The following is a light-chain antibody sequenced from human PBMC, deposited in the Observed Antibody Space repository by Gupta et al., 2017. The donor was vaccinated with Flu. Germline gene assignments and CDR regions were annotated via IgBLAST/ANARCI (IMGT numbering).Light chain of an antibody. CDR2: AGI. V-gene: IGKV1-16*01. Sequence: QMTQSPSSMAASVGDRVTITCRASQGIRNYLTWFQQKPGRAPKSLISAGIRVERAVPSRFSGSGSGTDFTLTISGLQPEDFATYYCQQEENYPLTFGGGTKVDTK. J-gene: IGKJ4*01. CDR3: QQEENYPLT. CDR1: QGIRNY.